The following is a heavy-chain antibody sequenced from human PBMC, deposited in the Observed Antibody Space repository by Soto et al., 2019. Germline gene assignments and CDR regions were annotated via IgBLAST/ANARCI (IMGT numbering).Heavy chain of an antibody. D-gene: IGHD3-3*01. CDR1: GFTFSSYG. Sequence: LRLSCAASGFTFSSYGMHWVRQAPGKGLEWVAVISYDGSNKYYADSVKGRFTISRDNSENTLYLQMNSLRAEDTVVYYCAKDEGDFWSGYYLDYWGQGTLVTVSS. V-gene: IGHV3-30*18. J-gene: IGHJ4*02. CDR3: AKDEGDFWSGYYLDY. CDR2: ISYDGSNK.